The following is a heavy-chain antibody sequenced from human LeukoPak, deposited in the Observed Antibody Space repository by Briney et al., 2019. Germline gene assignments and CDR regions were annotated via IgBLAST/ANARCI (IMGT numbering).Heavy chain of an antibody. CDR3: ARRHKVGAGDALDI. J-gene: IGHJ3*02. CDR1: GDSITNYY. V-gene: IGHV4-59*08. D-gene: IGHD3-10*01. CDR2: IYYSGGT. Sequence: SETVSLTCTVSGDSITNYYWNWFRQPPGKGLEWIGYIYYSGGTNCNPSLRSRVTISVDTSKNQFSLKLSSVTAADTAVYYCARRHKVGAGDALDIWGQGTMVTVSS.